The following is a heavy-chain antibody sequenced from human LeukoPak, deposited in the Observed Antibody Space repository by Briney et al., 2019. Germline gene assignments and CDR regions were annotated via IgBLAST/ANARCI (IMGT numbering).Heavy chain of an antibody. CDR2: INHSGST. V-gene: IGHV4-34*01. J-gene: IGHJ4*02. D-gene: IGHD6-19*01. CDR3: ARVLAVAVSDY. Sequence: PSETPSLTCAVYGGSFSGYYWSWIRQPPGKGPEWIGEINHSGSTNYNPSLKSRVTKSVDTSKNQFSLKLSSVTAADTAVYYCARVLAVAVSDYWGQGTLVTVSS. CDR1: GGSFSGYY.